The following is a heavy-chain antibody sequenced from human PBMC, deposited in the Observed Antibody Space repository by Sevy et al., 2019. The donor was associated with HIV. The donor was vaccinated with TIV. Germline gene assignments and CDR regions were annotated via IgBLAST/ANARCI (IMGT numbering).Heavy chain of an antibody. J-gene: IGHJ5*02. CDR1: GGSFSGYY. Sequence: SETLSLTCAVYGGSFSGYYWSWIRQPPGKGLEWIGEINHSGSTNYNPSLKSRVTISVDTSKNQFSLKLSSVTAADTAVYYCARGRHYYGSGSYYWFDPWGQGTLVNVSS. V-gene: IGHV4-34*01. CDR2: INHSGST. CDR3: ARGRHYYGSGSYYWFDP. D-gene: IGHD3-10*01.